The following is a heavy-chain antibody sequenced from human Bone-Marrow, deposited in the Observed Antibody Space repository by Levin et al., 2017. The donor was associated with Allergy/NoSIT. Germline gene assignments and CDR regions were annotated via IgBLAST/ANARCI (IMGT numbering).Heavy chain of an antibody. CDR3: AAIRNSYGHFDY. D-gene: IGHD5-18*01. CDR2: FDPEDGET. V-gene: IGHV1-24*01. CDR1: GYTLIDFS. J-gene: IGHJ4*02. Sequence: GESLKISCKVSGYTLIDFSMHWVRQAPGKGLEWMGGFDPEDGETIYAQKFQGRVTMTEDTSTDTAYMELSSPRSEDTAVYYCAAIRNSYGHFDYWGQGTQVTVSS.